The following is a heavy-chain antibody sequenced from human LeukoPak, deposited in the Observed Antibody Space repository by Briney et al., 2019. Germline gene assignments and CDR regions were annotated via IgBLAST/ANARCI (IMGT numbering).Heavy chain of an antibody. CDR3: ARGPRYYGSSGYYYEDY. CDR2: MNPNSGNT. V-gene: IGHV1-8*03. Sequence: SVKVSCKASGYTFTSYDINWVRQATGQGLEWMGWMNPNSGNTGYAQKFQGRVTITRNTSISTAYMELSSLRSEDTAVYYCARGPRYYGSSGYYYEDYWGQGTLVTVSS. CDR1: GYTFTSYD. D-gene: IGHD3-22*01. J-gene: IGHJ4*02.